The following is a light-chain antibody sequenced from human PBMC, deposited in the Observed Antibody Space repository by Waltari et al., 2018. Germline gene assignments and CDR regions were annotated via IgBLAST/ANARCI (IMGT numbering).Light chain of an antibody. J-gene: IGKJ1*01. Sequence: IVLTQSPGPLSLSPGERATLSCRASQSVGRSLAWYQQKPGQAPRLLIYGASNRATGIPDRFSGSGSGTDFSLTISRLELEDFAVYYCQHYVRLPATFGQGTKVEIK. V-gene: IGKV3-20*01. CDR2: GAS. CDR3: QHYVRLPAT. CDR1: QSVGRS.